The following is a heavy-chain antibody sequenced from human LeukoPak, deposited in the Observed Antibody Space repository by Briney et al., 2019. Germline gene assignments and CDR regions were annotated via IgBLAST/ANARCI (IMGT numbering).Heavy chain of an antibody. CDR2: IYYSGST. Sequence: SETLSLTCTVSGGSISSYYWSWIRQPPGKGLEWIGYIYYSGSTSYNPSLKSRVTISVDTSKNQFSLKLSSVTAADTAVYYCAGDYGDSRGYFGYWGQGTLVTVSS. CDR3: AGDYGDSRGYFGY. CDR1: GGSISSYY. D-gene: IGHD4-17*01. V-gene: IGHV4-59*08. J-gene: IGHJ4*02.